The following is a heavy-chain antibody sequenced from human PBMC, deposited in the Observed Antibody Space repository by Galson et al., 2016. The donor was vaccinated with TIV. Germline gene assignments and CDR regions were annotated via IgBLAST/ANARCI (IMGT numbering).Heavy chain of an antibody. Sequence: SETLPLTCNVSGDSISSSYWSWIRQPPGKGLEWIGFISSSGFSNYNPTLKSRVTMSVDASKKQISLRLSSVTAADTAVYFCANDYGAGYFDHWGQGAVVTVSS. V-gene: IGHV4-4*08. J-gene: IGHJ4*02. D-gene: IGHD4-17*01. CDR2: ISSSGFS. CDR1: GDSISSSY. CDR3: ANDYGAGYFDH.